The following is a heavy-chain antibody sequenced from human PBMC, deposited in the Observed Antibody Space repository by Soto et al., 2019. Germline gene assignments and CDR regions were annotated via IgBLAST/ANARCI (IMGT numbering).Heavy chain of an antibody. Sequence: QVQLVQSGAEVKKPGASVKVSCKASGYSFTSYVMHWVRQAPGQSLEWMGWISAGNGDTNYSQKFQGRLTVTRDTSATTAYMELSSLRSEDTAVYYCARRIEVVPAAMYAFDIWGQGTMVTVSS. J-gene: IGHJ3*02. CDR2: ISAGNGDT. V-gene: IGHV1-3*01. D-gene: IGHD2-2*01. CDR1: GYSFTSYV. CDR3: ARRIEVVPAAMYAFDI.